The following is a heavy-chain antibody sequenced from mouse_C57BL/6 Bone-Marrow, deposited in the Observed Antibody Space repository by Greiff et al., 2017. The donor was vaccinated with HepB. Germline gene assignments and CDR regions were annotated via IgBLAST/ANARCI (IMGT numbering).Heavy chain of an antibody. Sequence: EVQVVESGGGLVQPGGSLKLSCAASGFTFSDYGMAWVRQAPRKGPEWVAFISNLAYSIYYADTVTGRFTISRENAKNTLYLEMSSLRSEDTAMYYCARSYYYGSSHWYFDVWGTGTTVTVSS. D-gene: IGHD1-1*01. J-gene: IGHJ1*03. CDR3: ARSYYYGSSHWYFDV. V-gene: IGHV5-15*01. CDR2: ISNLAYSI. CDR1: GFTFSDYG.